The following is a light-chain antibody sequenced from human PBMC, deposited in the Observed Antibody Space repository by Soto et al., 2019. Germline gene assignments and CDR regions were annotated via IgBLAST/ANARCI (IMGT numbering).Light chain of an antibody. V-gene: IGKV1-6*01. Sequence: AIQMTQSPSSISASVGYRVSITCRASQGIRNDLGWYQQKPVKATKLLIYAASSLQSGVPSRFSARGYGKDFTLTISSLQPEDFATYYGLQDYNYPRTVGPGTKVDIK. CDR2: AAS. CDR1: QGIRND. CDR3: LQDYNYPRT. J-gene: IGKJ1*01.